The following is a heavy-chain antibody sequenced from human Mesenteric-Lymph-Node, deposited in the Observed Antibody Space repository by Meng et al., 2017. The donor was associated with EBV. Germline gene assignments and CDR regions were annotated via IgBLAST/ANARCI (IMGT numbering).Heavy chain of an antibody. D-gene: IGHD2-21*02. CDR2: INTNTGNP. Sequence: QVQLVQSGSELKKPGASVKVSCKASGYTFTNYAMNWVRQAPGQGLEWMGWINTNTGNPTYAQGFTGRFVFSLDTSVSTAYLQISSLKADDTAVYYCARDAHIYTTYCGGDCSGWVDPWGQGTLFTVSS. V-gene: IGHV7-4-1*02. J-gene: IGHJ5*02. CDR1: GYTFTNYA. CDR3: ARDAHIYTTYCGGDCSGWVDP.